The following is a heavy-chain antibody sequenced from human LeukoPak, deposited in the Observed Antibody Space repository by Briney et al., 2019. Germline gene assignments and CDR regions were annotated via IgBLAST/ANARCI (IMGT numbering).Heavy chain of an antibody. V-gene: IGHV4-4*07. D-gene: IGHD1-26*01. CDR1: GGSSSTYY. Sequence: TSETLSLTCTVSGGSSSTYYWSWIRQPAGKGLEWIGRIYTSGDTNYNPSLKSRVTMSIATSKNQFSLNLSSVTAADTAVYYCARVLGGATHYLDYWGQGTLVTVSS. J-gene: IGHJ4*02. CDR2: IYTSGDT. CDR3: ARVLGGATHYLDY.